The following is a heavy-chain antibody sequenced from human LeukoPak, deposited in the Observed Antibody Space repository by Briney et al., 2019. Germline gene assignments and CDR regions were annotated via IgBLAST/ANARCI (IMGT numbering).Heavy chain of an antibody. Sequence: GGSLRLSCAASEFTLRSYSMHWVRQAPGKGLEWVSYISTSSTYIYYADAVKGRFSISRDNAQNSLYLHMDSLRAEDTAVYYCARDASGSSIGLIDLWGQGTLVTVSS. V-gene: IGHV3-21*01. J-gene: IGHJ4*02. CDR2: ISTSSTYI. D-gene: IGHD1-26*01. CDR3: ARDASGSSIGLIDL. CDR1: EFTLRSYS.